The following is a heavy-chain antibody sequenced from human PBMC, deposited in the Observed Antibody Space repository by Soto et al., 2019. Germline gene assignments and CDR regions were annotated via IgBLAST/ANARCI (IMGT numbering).Heavy chain of an antibody. D-gene: IGHD1-1*01. J-gene: IGHJ4*02. V-gene: IGHV3-23*01. CDR2: INNSGGST. CDR3: AKDPTTTGTTFDY. CDR1: GFTFSSFA. Sequence: PGGSLRLSCAASGFTFSSFAMSWVRQAPGKGLEWVSTINNSGGSTYYADSVKGRFTISRDNSKNMLFLQINGLRAEDTAVYYCAKDPTTTGTTFDYWGRGPMMTFSS.